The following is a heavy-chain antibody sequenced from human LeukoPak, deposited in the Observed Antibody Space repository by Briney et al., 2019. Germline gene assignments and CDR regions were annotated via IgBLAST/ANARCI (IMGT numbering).Heavy chain of an antibody. V-gene: IGHV3-30-3*01. CDR1: GFTFSSYA. Sequence: GGSLRLSCAASGFTFSSYAMHWVRQAPGKGLEWVAVISYDGSNKYYADSVKGRFTISRDNSKNTLYLQMNSLRAEDTAVYYCARAFSPSAVQPVDYWGQGTLVTVSS. J-gene: IGHJ4*02. CDR3: ARAFSPSAVQPVDY. CDR2: ISYDGSNK. D-gene: IGHD2-2*01.